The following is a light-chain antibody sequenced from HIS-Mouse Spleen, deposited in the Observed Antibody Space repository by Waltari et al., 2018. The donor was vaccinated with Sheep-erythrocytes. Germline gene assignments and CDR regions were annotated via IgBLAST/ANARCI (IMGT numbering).Light chain of an antibody. CDR1: ALPKTY. CDR2: EDS. V-gene: IGLV3-10*01. J-gene: IGLJ2*01. Sequence: SYELTQPPSVSVSPGQPARITCSGDALPKTYAYWYQQKSGQAPVLVIDEDSKRPSGIPERFSGSSSGTMATLTISGAQVEDEADYYCYSTDSSGNQVFGGGTKLTVL. CDR3: YSTDSSGNQV.